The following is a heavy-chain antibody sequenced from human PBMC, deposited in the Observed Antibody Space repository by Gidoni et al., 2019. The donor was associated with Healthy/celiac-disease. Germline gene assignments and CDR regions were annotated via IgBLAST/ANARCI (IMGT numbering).Heavy chain of an antibody. V-gene: IGHV3-23*01. D-gene: IGHD6-13*01. J-gene: IGHJ4*02. CDR3: AKEKDPRIAAAGHHFDS. Sequence: SSISRDNSKNTLYLQMNSLRAEDTAVYYCAKEKDPRIAAAGHHFDSWGQGTLVTVSS.